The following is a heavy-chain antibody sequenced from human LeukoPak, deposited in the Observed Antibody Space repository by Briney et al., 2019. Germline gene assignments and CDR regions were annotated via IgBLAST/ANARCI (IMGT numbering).Heavy chain of an antibody. CDR3: AREGIAAAGTGFDP. CDR1: GGTFSSYV. J-gene: IGHJ5*02. V-gene: IGHV1-69*13. CDR2: IIPIFGTA. Sequence: SVKVSCKASGGTFSSYVINWVRQAPGQGLEWMGGIIPIFGTANYAQKFQGRVTTTADESTSTAYMELSSLRSEDTAVYYCAREGIAAAGTGFDPWGQGTLVTVSS. D-gene: IGHD6-13*01.